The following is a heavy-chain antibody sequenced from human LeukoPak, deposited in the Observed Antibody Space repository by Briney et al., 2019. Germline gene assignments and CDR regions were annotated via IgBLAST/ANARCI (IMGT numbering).Heavy chain of an antibody. CDR2: INPNSGGT. V-gene: IGHV1-2*02. Sequence: ASVKVSCKASGYTFTGYYIHWVRQAPGQGLEWMGWINPNSGGTNYAQKFQGRVTMTRDTSIRTAYMELSRLRSDDTAMYYCARMTVSGRDNWFDPWGQGTLVTVSS. CDR1: GYTFTGYY. D-gene: IGHD6-19*01. CDR3: ARMTVSGRDNWFDP. J-gene: IGHJ5*02.